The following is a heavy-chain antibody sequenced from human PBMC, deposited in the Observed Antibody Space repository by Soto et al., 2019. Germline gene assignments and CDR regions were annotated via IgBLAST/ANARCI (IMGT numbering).Heavy chain of an antibody. CDR2: ISSSGNYI. CDR3: ANGYGSTI. J-gene: IGHJ4*02. CDR1: GFTFSSYG. V-gene: IGHV3-21*01. D-gene: IGHD3-10*01. Sequence: LRLSCAASGFTFSSYGMNWVRQAPGKGLEWVSSISSSGNYIYYADSVKGRFTISRDNAKNSLYLQMNSLRAEDTAVYYCANGYGSTIWGQGTLVTVSS.